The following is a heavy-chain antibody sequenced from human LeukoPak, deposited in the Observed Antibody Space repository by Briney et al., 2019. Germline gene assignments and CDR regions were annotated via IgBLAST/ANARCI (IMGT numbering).Heavy chain of an antibody. J-gene: IGHJ4*02. V-gene: IGHV3-7*01. CDR3: ARHPGAQYYYDSSGEGVYFDY. Sequence: GGSLRLSCAASGFTFSNNWMNWVRQAPGKGLEWVANIKPDGSDKYYVDSVKGRFTISRDNAKNSLYLQMNSLRAEDTAVYYCARHPGAQYYYDSSGEGVYFDYWGQGTLVTVSS. CDR2: IKPDGSDK. D-gene: IGHD3-22*01. CDR1: GFTFSNNW.